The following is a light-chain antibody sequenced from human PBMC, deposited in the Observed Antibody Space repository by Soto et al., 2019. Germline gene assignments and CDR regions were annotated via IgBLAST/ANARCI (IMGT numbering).Light chain of an antibody. CDR1: SSDVGDYNY. V-gene: IGLV2-14*01. Sequence: ALTQPASVSGSPGQSITISCTGTSSDVGDYNYVSWYQQHPGKAPKLMIYDVSNRPSGVSNRFSGSKSGSTASLTISGLQAEDEADYYCSSYRSRTTRVFGTGTKLTVL. J-gene: IGLJ1*01. CDR2: DVS. CDR3: SSYRSRTTRV.